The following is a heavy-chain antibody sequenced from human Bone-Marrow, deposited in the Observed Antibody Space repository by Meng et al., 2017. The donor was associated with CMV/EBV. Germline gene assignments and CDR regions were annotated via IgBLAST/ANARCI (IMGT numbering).Heavy chain of an antibody. J-gene: IGHJ4*02. CDR2: IKQDGSEK. D-gene: IGHD6-13*01. CDR3: ARGRSSWYYFDY. Sequence: GVLRLSCAASEFTFSSYWMHWVRQAPGKGLEWVASIKQDGSEKYYVDSVKGRFTISRDNAKNSLYLQMNSLRAEDTAVYYCARGRSSWYYFDYWGQGTLVTVSS. CDR1: EFTFSSYW. V-gene: IGHV3-7*01.